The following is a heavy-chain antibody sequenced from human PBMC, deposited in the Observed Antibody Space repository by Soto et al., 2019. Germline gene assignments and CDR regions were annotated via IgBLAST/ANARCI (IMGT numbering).Heavy chain of an antibody. V-gene: IGHV4-59*08. J-gene: IGHJ4*02. CDR1: GVSISSDY. Sequence: SETLSLTCTVSGVSISSDYWNWIRQPPGKGLEWIGYIHSGSTTYSASLRSRVTISVDTSKNQFSLKLSSVTAADTAVYFCARHDGSRSTDYWGQGTLVTVSS. D-gene: IGHD3-10*01. CDR2: IHSGST. CDR3: ARHDGSRSTDY.